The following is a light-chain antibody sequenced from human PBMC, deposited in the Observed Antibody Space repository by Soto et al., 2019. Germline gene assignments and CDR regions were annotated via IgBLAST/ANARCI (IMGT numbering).Light chain of an antibody. V-gene: IGKV1-5*03. Sequence: EIQMTQSPSTLSSSVGDRVTITCRASQSINIWLAWYQQKAGKAPKLLIYKASTLKSGVPSRFSGSGSGTEFTLTISSLQPDDFATYYCQHYNSYSEAFGQGTKVDIK. CDR3: QHYNSYSEA. J-gene: IGKJ1*01. CDR1: QSINIW. CDR2: KAS.